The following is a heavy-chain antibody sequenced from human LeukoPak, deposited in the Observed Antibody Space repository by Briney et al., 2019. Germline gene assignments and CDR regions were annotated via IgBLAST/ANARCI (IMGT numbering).Heavy chain of an antibody. CDR3: ARHQLTRYYYDSSGYYYGPKLHDAFDI. J-gene: IGHJ3*02. D-gene: IGHD3-22*01. Sequence: GASVKVSCKASGYTFTSYDINWVRQATGQGLEWMGWMNPNSGNTGYAQKLQGRVTMTTDTSTSTAYMELRSLRSDDTAVYYCARHQLTRYYYDSSGYYYGPKLHDAFDIWGQGTMVTVSS. CDR1: GYTFTSYD. V-gene: IGHV1-8*02. CDR2: MNPNSGNT.